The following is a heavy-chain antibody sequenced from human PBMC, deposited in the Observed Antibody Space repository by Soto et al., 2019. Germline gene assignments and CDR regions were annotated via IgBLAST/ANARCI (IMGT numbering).Heavy chain of an antibody. CDR1: EFTLNNYA. V-gene: IGHV3-23*01. J-gene: IGHJ4*02. Sequence: EVQLLESGGGLFQPGGSLRLPCAASEFTLNNYAMPWVRQAPGKGLEWVSAIRGGGDTTSYADSVKGRFTVSRDGSKNTLYLQMSSLRAEDTAVYYCAKGRGGSGSLTPRVDFWGQGTLVTVSS. CDR2: IRGGGDTT. D-gene: IGHD3-10*01. CDR3: AKGRGGSGSLTPRVDF.